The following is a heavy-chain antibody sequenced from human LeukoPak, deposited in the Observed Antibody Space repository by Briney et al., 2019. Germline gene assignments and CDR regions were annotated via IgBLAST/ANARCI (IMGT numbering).Heavy chain of an antibody. CDR3: ARGARYSSSSGELDY. D-gene: IGHD6-6*01. J-gene: IGHJ4*02. CDR1: GGSFSGYY. CDR2: IYNNGNT. Sequence: SETLSLTCAVYGGSFSGYYWTWIRQPPGKGLEWIGHIYNNGNTDYNPSLKSRVTISVDTYKNQFSLKLSSVTAADTAVYYCARGARYSSSSGELDYWGQGTLVTVSS. V-gene: IGHV4-59*01.